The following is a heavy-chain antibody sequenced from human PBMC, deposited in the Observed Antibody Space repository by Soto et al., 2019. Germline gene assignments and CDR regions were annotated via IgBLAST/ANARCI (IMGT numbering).Heavy chain of an antibody. J-gene: IGHJ4*02. CDR1: GGSFHNFY. CDR2: VHYSGST. D-gene: IGHD3-3*01. CDR3: ARGVDYYPTSGYFSFDS. V-gene: IGHV4-59*01. Sequence: SETLSLTCNLSGGSFHNFYWLWIRQPPGKGLEWVGHVHYSGSTNYSPSLNSRATISLDTSKSQLSLKLRSVTAADTAMYFCARGVDYYPTSGYFSFDSWGQGIPVTVSS.